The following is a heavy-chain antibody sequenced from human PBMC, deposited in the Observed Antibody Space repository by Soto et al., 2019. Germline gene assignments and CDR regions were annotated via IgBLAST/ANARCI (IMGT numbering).Heavy chain of an antibody. J-gene: IGHJ4*02. D-gene: IGHD2-21*02. Sequence: QVQLVQSGAEVREPGASVKVSCKASGYSFTSLDINWVRQTTGQGLEWMGWMQPSSGRTGYAQKFQGRVTMTRDTSINTAYRELSSLTSYDTAFYYHARGVTAGLDYWGQGTLVPVSS. CDR3: ARGVTAGLDY. CDR1: GYSFTSLD. V-gene: IGHV1-8*01. CDR2: MQPSSGRT.